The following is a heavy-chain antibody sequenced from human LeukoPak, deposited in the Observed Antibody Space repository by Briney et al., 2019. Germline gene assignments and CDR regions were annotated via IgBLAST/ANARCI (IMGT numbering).Heavy chain of an antibody. CDR1: GFTFRAYA. V-gene: IGHV3-23*01. J-gene: IGHJ4*01. D-gene: IGHD3-10*01. Sequence: SGGSLRLSCVVSGFTFRAYAMSWVRQAPGKGLEWVSSISASADRTSYADSVKGRFTISRDTSENTLYLQMKSLRAEDTAVYYCAKEVRESAWYYFDFWGQGTLVTVSS. CDR2: ISASADRT. CDR3: AKEVRESAWYYFDF.